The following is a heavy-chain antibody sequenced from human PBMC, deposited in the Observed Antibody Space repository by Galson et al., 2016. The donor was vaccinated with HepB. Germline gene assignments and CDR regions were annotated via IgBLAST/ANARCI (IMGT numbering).Heavy chain of an antibody. Sequence: PALVKPTQTLTLTCTLSGFSLSTNGMSVSWIRQAPGKALEWLGLIDWDDDTYYSTSLKTRVTISKDTSKNQVVLTMNNLDPLDTATYYCARIVYNSGWGAFDPWGQGTLVTVSS. V-gene: IGHV2-70*01. CDR3: ARIVYNSGWGAFDP. CDR2: IDWDDDT. J-gene: IGHJ5*02. CDR1: GFSLSTNGMS. D-gene: IGHD6-19*01.